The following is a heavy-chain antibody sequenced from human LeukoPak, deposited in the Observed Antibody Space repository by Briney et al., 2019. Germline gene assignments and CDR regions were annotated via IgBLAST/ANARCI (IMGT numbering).Heavy chain of an antibody. CDR1: GGSISSSSFY. D-gene: IGHD3-3*01. CDR3: ARDRYDFWSGYYKGWGYYYYYYYMDV. CDR2: ISYTGST. Sequence: SETLSLTCTVSGGSISSSSFYWGWIRQPPGKGLAWIGSISYTGSTNYNPSLKSRVTISVDTSKNQFSLKLSSVTAADTAVYYCARDRYDFWSGYYKGWGYYYYYYYMDVWGKGTTVTVS. J-gene: IGHJ6*03. V-gene: IGHV4-39*07.